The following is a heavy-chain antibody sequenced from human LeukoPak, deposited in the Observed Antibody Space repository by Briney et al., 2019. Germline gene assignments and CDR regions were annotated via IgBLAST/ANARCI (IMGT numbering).Heavy chain of an antibody. Sequence: GGSLRLSCAASGFTFSIYAMHWVRQAPGKGLEWVSTITSTTSSTSYADSVKGRFTISRDNSKNTLYLQMNSLRAEDTAVYYCAKGRSAWFCDYWGQGTLVTVSS. V-gene: IGHV3-23*01. J-gene: IGHJ4*02. CDR1: GFTFSIYA. CDR2: ITSTTSST. D-gene: IGHD6-19*01. CDR3: AKGRSAWFCDY.